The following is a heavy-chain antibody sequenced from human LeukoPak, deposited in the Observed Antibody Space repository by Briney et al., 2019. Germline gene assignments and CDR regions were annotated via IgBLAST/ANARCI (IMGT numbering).Heavy chain of an antibody. D-gene: IGHD5-24*01. CDR3: AREKRDGYNYFDY. V-gene: IGHV4-61*02. J-gene: IGHJ4*02. CDR1: GGSISSGSYY. Sequence: SETLSLTCTVSGGSISSGSYYWSWIRQPAGKGLEWIGRIYTSGSTNCNPSLKSRVTISVDTSKNQFSLKLSSVTAADTAVYYCAREKRDGYNYFDYGAREPWSPSPQ. CDR2: IYTSGST.